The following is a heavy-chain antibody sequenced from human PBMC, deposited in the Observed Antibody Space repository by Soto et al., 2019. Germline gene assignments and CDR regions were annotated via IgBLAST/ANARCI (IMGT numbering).Heavy chain of an antibody. Sequence: ASVKVSCKVSGYTLTELSMHWVRQAPGKGLEWMGGFDPEDGETIYAQKFQGRVTMTEDTSTDTAYMELSSLRSEDTAVYYCATGIAAAGTFRWFDPWGQGTLVTVSS. CDR2: FDPEDGET. CDR1: GYTLTELS. J-gene: IGHJ5*02. CDR3: ATGIAAAGTFRWFDP. D-gene: IGHD6-13*01. V-gene: IGHV1-24*01.